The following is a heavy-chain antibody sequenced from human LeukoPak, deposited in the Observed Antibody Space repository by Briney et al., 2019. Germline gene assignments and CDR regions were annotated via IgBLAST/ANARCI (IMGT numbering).Heavy chain of an antibody. D-gene: IGHD6-19*01. CDR1: GGSFSGYY. J-gene: IGHJ5*02. Sequence: SETLSLTCAVYGGSFSGYYWSWIRQPPGKGLEWIGEINHSGSTNYNPSLKSRVTISVDTSKNQFSLKLSPVTAADTAVYYCARGRVGSGWYSHWFDPWGQGTLVTVSS. CDR2: INHSGST. V-gene: IGHV4-34*01. CDR3: ARGRVGSGWYSHWFDP.